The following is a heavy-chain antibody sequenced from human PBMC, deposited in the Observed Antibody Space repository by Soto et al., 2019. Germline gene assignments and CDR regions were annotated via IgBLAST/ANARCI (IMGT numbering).Heavy chain of an antibody. V-gene: IGHV3-30*18. CDR2: ISDAGSNK. Sequence: GGSLRLCSAASGFTFSSYAVHWVRQAPGKGLEWVAVISDAGSNKYYADSVKGRFTISRDNSKNTLYLQMNRLRGEDTAANYFAKVIAAAGFTYYYGMDVWGEGTTVTVSS. D-gene: IGHD6-13*01. CDR3: AKVIAAAGFTYYYGMDV. J-gene: IGHJ6*04. CDR1: GFTFSSYA.